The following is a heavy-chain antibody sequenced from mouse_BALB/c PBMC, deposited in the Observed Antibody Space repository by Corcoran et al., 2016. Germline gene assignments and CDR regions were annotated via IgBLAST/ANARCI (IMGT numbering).Heavy chain of an antibody. J-gene: IGHJ2*01. CDR3: ARRHYYGSSEYYFDY. CDR1: GYTFTNYG. D-gene: IGHD1-1*01. CDR2: INTYTGEP. Sequence: QIQLVQSGPELKKPGETVKISCKASGYTFTNYGMNWVKQAPGKGLKWMGWINTYTGEPTYADDFKGRFAFSLETSASTAYLQINNLKNEDMATYFCARRHYYGSSEYYFDYWGQGTTLTVSS. V-gene: IGHV9-1*02.